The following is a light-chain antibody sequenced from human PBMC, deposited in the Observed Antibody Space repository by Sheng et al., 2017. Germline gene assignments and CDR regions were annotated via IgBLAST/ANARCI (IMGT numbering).Light chain of an antibody. CDR1: QSVNSN. V-gene: IGKV3-15*01. CDR2: SAS. J-gene: IGKJ1*01. CDR3: HQSENWRWT. Sequence: EIVMTQSPATLSVSPGERATLSCRASQSVNSNLAWYQQKPGQAPXLLIYSASSRATGIPARFSGSGSGTEFTLTISSLQSEDSATYYCHQSENWRWTFGQGTKVEIK.